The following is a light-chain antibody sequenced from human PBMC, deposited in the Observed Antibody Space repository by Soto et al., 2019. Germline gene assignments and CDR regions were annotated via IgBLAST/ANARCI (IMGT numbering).Light chain of an antibody. J-gene: IGLJ7*01. CDR1: TGAVTSGYH. CDR3: SFVYDSSLV. Sequence: QAVLTQEPSLTVSPGGTVTITCASSTGAVTSGYHPHWFQQKPEQAPRALIYRTYNKHSWTPARFSGSLLGGKAALTLSGVQPEDDAYYYCSFVYDSSLVFGGGTQLTVL. CDR2: RTY. V-gene: IGLV7-43*01.